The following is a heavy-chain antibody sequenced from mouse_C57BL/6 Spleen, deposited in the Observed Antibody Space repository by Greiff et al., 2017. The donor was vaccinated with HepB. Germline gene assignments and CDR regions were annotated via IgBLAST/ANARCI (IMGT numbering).Heavy chain of an antibody. J-gene: IGHJ3*01. V-gene: IGHV1-82*01. CDR1: GYAFSSSW. Sequence: QVQLQQSGPELVKPGASVKISCKASGYAFSSSWMNWVKQRPGKGLEWIGRIYPGDGDTNYNGKFKGKATLTPDKSSSTAYMQLSSLTSEDSAVYFCARRGFAYWGQGTLVTVSA. CDR2: IYPGDGDT. CDR3: ARRGFAY.